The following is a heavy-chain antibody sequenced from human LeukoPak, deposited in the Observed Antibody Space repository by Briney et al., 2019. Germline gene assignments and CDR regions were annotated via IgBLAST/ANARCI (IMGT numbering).Heavy chain of an antibody. J-gene: IGHJ4*02. CDR2: ISYDGSNK. V-gene: IGHV3-30-3*01. CDR1: GFTFSTYA. Sequence: GGSLRLSCAASGFTFSTYAMHWVRQAPGKGLEWVAVISYDGSNKYYTHSVKGRFTISRDNSKDTLYLQMNSLRAEDTAVYYCARGGYDFWINYAPLGDYFDYWGQGTLVTVSS. D-gene: IGHD3-3*01. CDR3: ARGGYDFWINYAPLGDYFDY.